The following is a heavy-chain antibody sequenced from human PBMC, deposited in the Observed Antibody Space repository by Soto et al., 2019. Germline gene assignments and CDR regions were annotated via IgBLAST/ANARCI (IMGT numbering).Heavy chain of an antibody. J-gene: IGHJ4*02. CDR1: GGSISSSSYY. V-gene: IGHV4-39*07. CDR2: IYYSGST. CDR3: ARGWVSEHCFDY. Sequence: SETLSLTCTVSGGSISSSSYYWGWIRQPPGKGLEWIGSIYYSGSTYYNPSLKSRVTISVDTSKHQFSLKLSSVTAADTAVYYCARGWVSEHCFDYWGQGTLVTVSS. D-gene: IGHD3-16*01.